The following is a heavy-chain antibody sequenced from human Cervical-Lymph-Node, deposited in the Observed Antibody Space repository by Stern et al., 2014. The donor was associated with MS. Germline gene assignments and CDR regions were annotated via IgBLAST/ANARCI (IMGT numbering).Heavy chain of an antibody. J-gene: IGHJ4*02. D-gene: IGHD3-10*01. Sequence: QITLKESGPTLVKPTQTLTLTCTFSGFSVSTDGEAVGWIRQPPGRDLEGLALIYWDGNERYSPSLKSRLTITKDTSKNQVVLVMTNMDPVDTGTYYCAHSAVNMVRGVTFFDYCGPGTLVTVSS. CDR2: IYWDGNE. V-gene: IGHV2-5*02. CDR3: AHSAVNMVRGVTFFDY. CDR1: GFSVSTDGEA.